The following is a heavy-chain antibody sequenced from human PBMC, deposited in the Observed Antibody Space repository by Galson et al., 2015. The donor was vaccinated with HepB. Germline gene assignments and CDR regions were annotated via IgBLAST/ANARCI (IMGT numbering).Heavy chain of an antibody. V-gene: IGHV5-10-1*01. J-gene: IGHJ6*02. Sequence: QSGAEVKKPGESLRISCQGSGYTFTNYWISWVRQKPGKGLEWMLNINPSDSYTNYNPSFQGHVSISADKSISTAYLQWSSLQASDTAMYYCVATPQGYGMDVWGHGTTVTVSS. CDR3: VATPQGYGMDV. CDR2: INPSDSYT. CDR1: GYTFTNYW.